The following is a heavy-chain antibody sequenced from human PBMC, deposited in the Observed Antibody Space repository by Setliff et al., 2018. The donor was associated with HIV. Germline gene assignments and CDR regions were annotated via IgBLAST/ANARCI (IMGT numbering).Heavy chain of an antibody. V-gene: IGHV1-2*02. CDR2: INPDTGGT. Sequence: GASVKVSCKASGYTFTDYYIHWVRQAPGQGLEWMGWINPDTGGTNSAQRFQGRVTMTRDMSITTAYMELSSLRSDDTAVYFCARMQAYYNFWRSTYYFDYWGQGTPVTVSS. J-gene: IGHJ4*02. D-gene: IGHD3-3*01. CDR1: GYTFTDYY. CDR3: ARMQAYYNFWRSTYYFDY.